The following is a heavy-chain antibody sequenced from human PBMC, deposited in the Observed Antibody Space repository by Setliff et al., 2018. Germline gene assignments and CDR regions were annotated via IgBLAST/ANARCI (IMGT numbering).Heavy chain of an antibody. CDR3: ARDRGNSYGYYMDV. D-gene: IGHD5-18*01. Sequence: GSLRLSCGAAGFTFGGYGMHWVRQAPGKGLEWVALIRYDGNVKYHADSVKDRFTISRDNSKNTLYLQMNSLRAEDTAVYYCARDRGNSYGYYMDVWGKGTTVTVSS. CDR2: IRYDGNVK. CDR1: GFTFGGYG. V-gene: IGHV3-30*02. J-gene: IGHJ6*03.